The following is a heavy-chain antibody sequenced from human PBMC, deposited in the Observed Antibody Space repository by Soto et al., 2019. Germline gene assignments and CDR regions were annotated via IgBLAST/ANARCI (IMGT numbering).Heavy chain of an antibody. CDR1: GFTFSSYA. V-gene: IGHV3-23*01. CDR3: AKEETVLFNSCGCYGMDV. D-gene: IGHD4-17*01. CDR2: IGGSGYAT. J-gene: IGHJ6*02. Sequence: EVQLLESGGGLVQPGGSLRLSCAASGFTFSSYAMSWVRQAPGMGLEWVSDIGGSGYATYYADSVRGRFTVSRDNSNNTVYLQMNSLRAEDTAVYYCAKEETVLFNSCGCYGMDVWGQGTMVTVSS.